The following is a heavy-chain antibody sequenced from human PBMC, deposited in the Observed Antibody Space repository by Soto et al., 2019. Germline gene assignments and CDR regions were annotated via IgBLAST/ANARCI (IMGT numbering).Heavy chain of an antibody. D-gene: IGHD6-25*01. CDR1: GYTFTSYG. Sequence: ASVKVSCKASGYTFTSYGISWVRQAPGQGLEWMGWTSAYNGNTNYAQELQGRVTMTTDTSTSTAYMELRSLRSDDTAVYYCARGSVGIAAADTNPFDYWGQGTLVTVSS. V-gene: IGHV1-18*04. J-gene: IGHJ4*02. CDR3: ARGSVGIAAADTNPFDY. CDR2: TSAYNGNT.